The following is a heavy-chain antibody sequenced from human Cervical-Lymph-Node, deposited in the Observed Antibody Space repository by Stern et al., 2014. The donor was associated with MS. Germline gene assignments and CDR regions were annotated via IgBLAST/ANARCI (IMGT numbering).Heavy chain of an antibody. J-gene: IGHJ4*02. CDR2: ISPILGTA. CDR1: GGTFSSYA. CDR3: ARGIVATIHTF. Sequence: QMHLVQSGAEVKKPGSSVKVSCKASGGTFSSYAITWVRQAPGQGLEWMGGISPILGTANYAQKFQGRVTITADESTRTAYMELSSLRSEDTAVYYCARGIVATIHTFWGQGTLVTVSS. V-gene: IGHV1-69*01. D-gene: IGHD5-12*01.